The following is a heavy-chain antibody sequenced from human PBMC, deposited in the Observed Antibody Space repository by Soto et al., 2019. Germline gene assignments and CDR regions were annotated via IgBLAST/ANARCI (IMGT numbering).Heavy chain of an antibody. CDR2: ISYDGSNK. CDR3: ARDLRSHESYDFWSGYYSYYYGMDV. D-gene: IGHD3-3*01. CDR1: GFTFSSYA. V-gene: IGHV3-30-3*01. J-gene: IGHJ6*02. Sequence: GGSLRLSCAASGFTFSSYAMHWVRQAPGKGLEWVAVISYDGSNKYYADSVKGRFTISRDNSKNTLYLQMNSLRAEDTAVYYCARDLRSHESYDFWSGYYSYYYGMDVWGQGTTVTVSS.